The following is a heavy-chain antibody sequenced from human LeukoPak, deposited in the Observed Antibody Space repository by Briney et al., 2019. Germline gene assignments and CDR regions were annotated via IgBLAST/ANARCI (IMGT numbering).Heavy chain of an antibody. Sequence: GGSLRLSCAASGFTFSNYNFHWVRQAPGKGLEWVTFIQYDGNNKYYADSVKGRFTISRDNSKNTLYLEMNSLTTEDTALYYCARKLYDYWSGDAFDVWGRGTMVTVSS. D-gene: IGHD3-3*01. CDR3: ARKLYDYWSGDAFDV. CDR2: IQYDGNNK. V-gene: IGHV3-30*02. CDR1: GFTFSNYN. J-gene: IGHJ3*01.